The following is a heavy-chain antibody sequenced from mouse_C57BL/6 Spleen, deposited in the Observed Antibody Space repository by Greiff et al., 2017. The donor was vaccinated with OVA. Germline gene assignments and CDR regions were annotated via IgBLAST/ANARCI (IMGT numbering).Heavy chain of an antibody. D-gene: IGHD1-1*01. CDR2: ISDGGSYT. CDR3: ARGPSYSDYAMDY. V-gene: IGHV5-4*01. J-gene: IGHJ4*01. CDR1: GFTFSSYA. Sequence: EVQRVESGGGLVKPGGSLKLSCAASGFTFSSYAMSWVRQTPEKRLEWVATISDGGSYTYYPDNVKGRFTISRDNAKNNLYLQMSHLKSEDTAMYYCARGPSYSDYAMDYWGQGTSVTVSS.